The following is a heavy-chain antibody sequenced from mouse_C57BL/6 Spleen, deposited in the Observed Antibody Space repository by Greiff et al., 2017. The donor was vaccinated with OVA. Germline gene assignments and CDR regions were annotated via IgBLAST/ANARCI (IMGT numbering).Heavy chain of an antibody. V-gene: IGHV5-9-1*02. CDR1: GFTFSSYA. J-gene: IGHJ1*03. Sequence: EVQRVESGEGLVKPGGSLKLSCAASGFTFSSYAMSWVRQTPEKRLEWVAYISSGGDYIYYADTVKGRFTISRDNARNTLYLQMSSLKSEDTAMYYCTRDRDNYDYDWYFDVWGTGTTVTVSS. CDR3: TRDRDNYDYDWYFDV. CDR2: ISSGGDYI. D-gene: IGHD2-4*01.